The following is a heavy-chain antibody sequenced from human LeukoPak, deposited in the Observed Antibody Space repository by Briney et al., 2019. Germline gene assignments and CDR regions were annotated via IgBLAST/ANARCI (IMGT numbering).Heavy chain of an antibody. CDR3: ARLSSHYGDYKVDP. J-gene: IGHJ5*02. V-gene: IGHV1-18*01. Sequence: ASVKVSCKASGYTFTNYGISWVRQAPGQGLEWMGWISPYNVNTNYAQKLQGRVTMTTDTSTSTAYMELSSLRSEDTAVYYCARLSSHYGDYKVDPWGQGTLVTVSS. CDR2: ISPYNVNT. D-gene: IGHD4-17*01. CDR1: GYTFTNYG.